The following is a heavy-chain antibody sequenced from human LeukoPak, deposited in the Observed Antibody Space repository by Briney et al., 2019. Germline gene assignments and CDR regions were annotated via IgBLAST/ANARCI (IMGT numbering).Heavy chain of an antibody. J-gene: IGHJ4*02. V-gene: IGHV1-8*03. CDR3: ARGRAYYDFWSGYDYFDY. D-gene: IGHD3-3*01. Sequence: PVASVKVSCKASGYTFTSYDINWVRQATGQGLEWMGWMNPNSGNTGYAQKFQGRVTITRNTSISTAYMELSSLRSEDTAVYYCARGRAYYDFWSGYDYFDYWGQGTLVTVSS. CDR2: MNPNSGNT. CDR1: GYTFTSYD.